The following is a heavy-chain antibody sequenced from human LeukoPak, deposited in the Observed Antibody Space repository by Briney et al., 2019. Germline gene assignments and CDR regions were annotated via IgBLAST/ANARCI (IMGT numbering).Heavy chain of an antibody. V-gene: IGHV3-23*01. CDR3: AILATMVRGAGDY. D-gene: IGHD3-10*01. Sequence: GGSLRLSCVASGFTFSTYAMGWVRQVPGKGLEWVSSVSESGGTTYYADSVKGRFTISRDNSKNTLYLQMNSLRAEDTAVYYCAILATMVRGAGDYWGQGTLVTVSS. CDR1: GFTFSTYA. CDR2: VSESGGTT. J-gene: IGHJ4*02.